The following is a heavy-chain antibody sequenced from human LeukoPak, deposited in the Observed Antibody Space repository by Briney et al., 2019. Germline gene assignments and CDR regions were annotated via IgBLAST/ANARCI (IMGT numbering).Heavy chain of an antibody. V-gene: IGHV3-20*04. D-gene: IGHD6-19*01. CDR2: INWNGGST. Sequence: PGGSLRLSCAASGFTFDDYGMSWVRQAPGKGLEWASGINWNGGSTGYADSVKGRFTISRDNAKNSLYLQMNSLRAEDTALYYCARAFSLRAGYSSGWPFDYWGQGTLVTVSS. CDR1: GFTFDDYG. J-gene: IGHJ4*02. CDR3: ARAFSLRAGYSSGWPFDY.